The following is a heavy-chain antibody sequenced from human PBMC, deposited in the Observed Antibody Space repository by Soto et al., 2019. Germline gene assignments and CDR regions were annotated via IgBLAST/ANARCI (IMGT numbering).Heavy chain of an antibody. D-gene: IGHD3-3*01. CDR3: ARDDLAWEPSSDY. V-gene: IGHV4-34*01. J-gene: IGHJ4*01. CDR2: INHSGST. Sequence: QVQLQQWGAGLLKPSETLSLTCAVYGGSLSGYYWSWIRQPPGKGLEWLGEINHSGSTNYSPSLKSRVTILVDTSKNQFSLQLSSVTAADTAMYSWARDDLAWEPSSDYWGHGTMVTVSS. CDR1: GGSLSGYY.